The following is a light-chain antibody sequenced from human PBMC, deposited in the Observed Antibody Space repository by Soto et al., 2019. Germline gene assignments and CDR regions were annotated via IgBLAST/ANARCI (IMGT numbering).Light chain of an antibody. V-gene: IGKV3-15*01. CDR1: PSVSSN. Sequence: EIVMTQSPATLSVSPGERATLSCRASPSVSSNLAWYQQKPGPAPRLLIYGASTRATGIPARFSGSGSGTEFTLTISSLQSEDFAVYYCQQYNNWPPVTFGQGTRLEIK. J-gene: IGKJ5*01. CDR3: QQYNNWPPVT. CDR2: GAS.